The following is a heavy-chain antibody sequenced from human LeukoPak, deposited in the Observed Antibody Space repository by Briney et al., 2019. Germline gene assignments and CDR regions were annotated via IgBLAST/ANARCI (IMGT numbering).Heavy chain of an antibody. D-gene: IGHD3-16*01. V-gene: IGHV1-69*05. Sequence: GAAVKVSCKASRGTFSSYAISWLRPAPGQGLEGMGRIIPILGTANYAQKFQGRVTITTDESTSTAYMELSSLRSEDTAVYYCAREEGDYPGYYFDYWGQGTLVTVSS. CDR3: AREEGDYPGYYFDY. CDR2: IIPILGTA. J-gene: IGHJ4*02. CDR1: RGTFSSYA.